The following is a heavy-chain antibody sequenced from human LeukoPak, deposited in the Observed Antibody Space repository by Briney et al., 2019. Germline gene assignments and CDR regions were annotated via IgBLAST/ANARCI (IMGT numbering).Heavy chain of an antibody. CDR1: GGSISSTSYY. CDR2: IYYSGSS. D-gene: IGHD6-6*01. CDR3: ARPASIAARPYAFDI. V-gene: IGHV4-39*01. J-gene: IGHJ3*02. Sequence: SETLSLTCTVAGGSISSTSYYCGWIRHPPGRGLECMGSIYYSGSSYYNSSLKSRVTISVDTYKNQFSLKLRSVTAADKAVYYCARPASIAARPYAFDIWGQGTMVTVSS.